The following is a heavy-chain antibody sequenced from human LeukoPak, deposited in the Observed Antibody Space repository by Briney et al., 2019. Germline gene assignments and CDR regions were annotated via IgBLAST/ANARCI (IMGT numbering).Heavy chain of an antibody. J-gene: IGHJ6*03. CDR1: GGSISSYY. Sequence: SETLSLTCTVSGGSISSYYWSWIRQPPGKGLEWIGYIYDSGSTNYNPSLKSRVTISVDTSKNQFSLKLSSVTAADTAVYYCARDRVLDYYMDVWGKGTTVTVSS. V-gene: IGHV4-59*12. CDR3: ARDRVLDYYMDV. CDR2: IYDSGST. D-gene: IGHD2-15*01.